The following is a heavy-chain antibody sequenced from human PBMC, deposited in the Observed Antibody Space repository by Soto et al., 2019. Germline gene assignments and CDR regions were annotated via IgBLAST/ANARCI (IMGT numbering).Heavy chain of an antibody. J-gene: IGHJ4*02. CDR1: GGSISGDYY. V-gene: IGHV4-61*08. CDR2: IYYSGST. CDR3: ARAGDSSGYYSGPFDY. D-gene: IGHD3-22*01. Sequence: PSETLSLTCSVSGGSISGDYYRSWIRQSPEKGLEWIGYIYYSGSTNYNPSLKSRVTISVDTSKNQSSLKLSSVTAADTAVYYCARAGDSSGYYSGPFDYWGQGTLVTVSS.